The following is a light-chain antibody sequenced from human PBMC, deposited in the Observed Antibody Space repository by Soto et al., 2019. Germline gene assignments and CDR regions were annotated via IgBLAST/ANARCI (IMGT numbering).Light chain of an antibody. CDR2: GAS. CDR3: QQYTDWPPIP. J-gene: IGKJ5*01. CDR1: QSVSSSS. Sequence: EVKEAPVAVCLTTKERATLSCRASQSVSSSSLAWYQQKPGQAPRLLIYGASNRATGIPDRFSGSGSGTDFTLTISILQSEEFAVGYWQQYTDWPPIPFCQVTLLEVK. V-gene: IGKV3-20*01.